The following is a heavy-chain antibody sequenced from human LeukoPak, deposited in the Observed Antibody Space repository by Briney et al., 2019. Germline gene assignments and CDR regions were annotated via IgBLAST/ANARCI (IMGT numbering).Heavy chain of an antibody. D-gene: IGHD3-22*01. Sequence: GRSLRLSCAASGFTFSSYGMHWVRQAPGKGLEWVAVISYDGSNKYYADSVKGRFTISRDNSKNTLYLQMNSLRAEDTAVYYCAKDPDSSGYYPDYWGQGTLVTVSS. CDR2: ISYDGSNK. CDR1: GFTFSSYG. V-gene: IGHV3-30*18. CDR3: AKDPDSSGYYPDY. J-gene: IGHJ4*02.